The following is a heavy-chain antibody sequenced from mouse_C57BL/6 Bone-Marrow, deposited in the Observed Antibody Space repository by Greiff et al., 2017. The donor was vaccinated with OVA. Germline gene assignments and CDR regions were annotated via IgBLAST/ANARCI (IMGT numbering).Heavy chain of an antibody. CDR1: GFTFSSYG. Sequence: EVKLVESGGDLVNPGGSLKLSCAASGFTFSSYGMSWVRQTPDKRLEWVATISSGGSYTYYPDSVKGRFTISRDNAKNTLYLQMSSLKSEDTAMYYCARHLGRGYWGQGTTLTVSS. D-gene: IGHD4-1*01. J-gene: IGHJ2*01. V-gene: IGHV5-6*01. CDR2: ISSGGSYT. CDR3: ARHLGRGY.